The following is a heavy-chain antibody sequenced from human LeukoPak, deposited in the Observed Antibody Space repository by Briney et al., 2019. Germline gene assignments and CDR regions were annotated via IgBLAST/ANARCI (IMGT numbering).Heavy chain of an antibody. J-gene: IGHJ4*02. D-gene: IGHD6-19*01. Sequence: SETLSLTCTVSGGSISNYYWSWIRQPPGKGLEWIGYIYYSGNTNYNPSLKSRVTISVDTSKNQFSLKLRSVTAADTAVYYCARREPVAGTFDYWGQGTLVTVSS. CDR3: ARREPVAGTFDY. CDR1: GGSISNYY. V-gene: IGHV4-59*08. CDR2: IYYSGNT.